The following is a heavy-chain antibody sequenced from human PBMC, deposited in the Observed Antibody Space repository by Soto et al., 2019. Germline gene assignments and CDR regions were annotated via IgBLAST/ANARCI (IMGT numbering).Heavy chain of an antibody. CDR3: AGVGRIVVVVAAKHQPQPDDAFYI. J-gene: IGHJ3*02. Sequence: GASGKVSCKASGYTFTSYGISWVRQAPGQGLEWMGWISAYNGNTNYAQKLQGRVTMTTDTSTSTAYMELRSLRSDDTAVYYCAGVGRIVVVVAAKHQPQPDDAFYIWGQGTMVTVSS. CDR1: GYTFTSYG. CDR2: ISAYNGNT. D-gene: IGHD2-15*01. V-gene: IGHV1-18*01.